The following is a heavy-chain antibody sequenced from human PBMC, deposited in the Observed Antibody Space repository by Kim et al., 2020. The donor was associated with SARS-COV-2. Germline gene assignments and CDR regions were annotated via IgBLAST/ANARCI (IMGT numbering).Heavy chain of an antibody. D-gene: IGHD1-20*01. J-gene: IGHJ1*01. CDR3: FREIVTGYAGD. CDR1: GFSFSAYH. Sequence: GGSLRLSCAASGFSFSAYHMSWARQAPGKGLEWVSAIDSASRTFYADSVRGRFSISRDNSKDTLFFQMNNLRDEDKAVYYYFREIVTGYAGDWGRGTLV. CDR2: IDSASRT. V-gene: IGHV3-23*01.